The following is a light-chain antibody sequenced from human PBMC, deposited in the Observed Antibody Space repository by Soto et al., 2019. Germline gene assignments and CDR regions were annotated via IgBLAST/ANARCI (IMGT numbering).Light chain of an antibody. J-gene: IGKJ5*01. Sequence: EIVLTQSPGTLSLSPGERATLSCRASQSVSSTYLAWYQQKPGQAPRLLIYGASSRASGIPDRFSGSGSGTEFTLTISSLQSEDFAVYYCQHYHGWPITFGQGTRLEI. CDR3: QHYHGWPIT. CDR2: GAS. V-gene: IGKV3-20*01. CDR1: QSVSSTY.